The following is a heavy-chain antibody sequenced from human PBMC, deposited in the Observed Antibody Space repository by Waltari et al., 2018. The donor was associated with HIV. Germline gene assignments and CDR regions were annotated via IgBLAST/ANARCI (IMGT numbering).Heavy chain of an antibody. Sequence: QVQLVQSGAEVKKPGASVKVSCKVSDYTFTELTIQWVRQAPGKGLEWMGSFDPQHGETIYAEEFQGRVSMTWDTSANTASMELRSLRSGDTAVYYCATDAGDLRFGAFDVWGQGTVVTVSS. CDR1: DYTFTELT. CDR3: ATDAGDLRFGAFDV. V-gene: IGHV1-24*01. D-gene: IGHD3-10*01. J-gene: IGHJ3*01. CDR2: FDPQHGET.